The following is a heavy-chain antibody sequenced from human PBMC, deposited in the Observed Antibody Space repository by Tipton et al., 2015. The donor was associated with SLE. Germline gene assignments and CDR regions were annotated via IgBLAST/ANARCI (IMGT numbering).Heavy chain of an antibody. CDR3: ARGKADCRDDCYDAFDI. D-gene: IGHD2-21*02. CDR1: GDSISNTSYY. J-gene: IGHJ3*02. CDR2: MYYSGIT. V-gene: IGHV4-61*05. Sequence: TLSLTCMVSGDSISNTSYYWGWIRQPPGKGLEWIGNMYYSGITNYNPSLRRRVTISVDTSKNQLSLKMISVTAADTAVYFCARGKADCRDDCYDAFDIWGQGTMVTVSS.